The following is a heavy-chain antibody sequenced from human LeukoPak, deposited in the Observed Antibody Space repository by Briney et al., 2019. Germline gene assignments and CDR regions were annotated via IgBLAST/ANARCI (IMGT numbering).Heavy chain of an antibody. CDR1: GYTFTGYY. CDR2: INPNSGGT. J-gene: IGHJ4*02. D-gene: IGHD1-1*01. CDR3: ARVQAGTTADY. V-gene: IGHV1-2*02. Sequence: AASVKVSCKASGYTFTGYYTHWVRQAPGQGLEWMGWINPNSGGTNYAQKFQGRVTMTRDTSISTAYMELSRLRSDDTAVYYCARVQAGTTADYWGQGTLVTVSS.